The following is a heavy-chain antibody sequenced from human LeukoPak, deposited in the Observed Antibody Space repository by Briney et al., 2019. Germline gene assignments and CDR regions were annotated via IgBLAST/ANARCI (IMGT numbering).Heavy chain of an antibody. Sequence: GGSLRLSCAASGFTVGSNSTSWVRQAPGNWLEWVSSISSIRSYIYYADSVKGRFTISRDNATDSLYLQMNSLRAEDTAVYYCARDLGYCSSTSCYTLDYWDQGTLVTVSS. J-gene: IGHJ4*02. D-gene: IGHD2-2*02. V-gene: IGHV3-21*01. CDR2: ISSIRSYI. CDR3: ARDLGYCSSTSCYTLDY. CDR1: GFTVGSNS.